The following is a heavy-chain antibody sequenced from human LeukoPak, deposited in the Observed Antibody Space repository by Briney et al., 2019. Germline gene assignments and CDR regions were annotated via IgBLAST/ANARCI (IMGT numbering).Heavy chain of an antibody. D-gene: IGHD5-18*01. CDR1: GVSLSSGDYY. CDR2: ISYSGTA. Sequence: SETLSLTCTVSGVSLSSGDYYWSWIRQPPGKGLEWIGYISYSGTAYYNPSLKSRVTISVDTSKNQFSLKLSSVTAADTAVYYCARGWLNTAMGYWAQGTLVTVSS. J-gene: IGHJ4*02. V-gene: IGHV4-30-4*01. CDR3: ARGWLNTAMGY.